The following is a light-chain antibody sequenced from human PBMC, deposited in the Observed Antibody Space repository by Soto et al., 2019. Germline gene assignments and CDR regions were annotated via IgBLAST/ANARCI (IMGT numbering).Light chain of an antibody. CDR1: QSISSW. CDR3: QQYNRPWT. Sequence: DIQMTQSPSTLSASVGDRVTITGRASQSISSWLAWYQQKPGKAPKLLIYKASSLESGFPSRFSGSGSGTEFTLTISSLQPDDFATYYCQQYNRPWTFGQGTKVDIK. V-gene: IGKV1-5*03. CDR2: KAS. J-gene: IGKJ1*01.